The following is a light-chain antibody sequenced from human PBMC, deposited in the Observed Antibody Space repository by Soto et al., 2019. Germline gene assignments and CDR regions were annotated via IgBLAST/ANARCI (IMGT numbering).Light chain of an antibody. CDR2: GAF. CDR1: QSVSYN. J-gene: IGKJ4*01. Sequence: EIVMTQSPATLSVSPGETATLSCRASQSVSYNLAWYQQKPGQGPRLLIYGAFSRAARIPARFSGSRSGTEFTLPISSLQSEDFAVYYCQQYKNWPPLTFGGGTKVEIK. V-gene: IGKV3-15*01. CDR3: QQYKNWPPLT.